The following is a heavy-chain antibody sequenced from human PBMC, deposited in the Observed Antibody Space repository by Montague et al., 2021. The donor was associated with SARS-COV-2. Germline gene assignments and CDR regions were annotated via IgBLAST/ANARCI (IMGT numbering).Heavy chain of an antibody. D-gene: IGHD3-10*01. Sequence: SETLSLTCTVSGGSIGPYYWSWIRQPPGKGLEWIGYIHHSGSTNSNPSLKSRVTISVDTSKNQFSLNLRSVTGADTAVYYCARDTQPYDSTNYEDGFSPWGQGTMVTVSS. J-gene: IGHJ5*02. CDR2: IHHSGST. CDR1: GGSIGPYY. V-gene: IGHV4-59*01. CDR3: ARDTQPYDSTNYEDGFSP.